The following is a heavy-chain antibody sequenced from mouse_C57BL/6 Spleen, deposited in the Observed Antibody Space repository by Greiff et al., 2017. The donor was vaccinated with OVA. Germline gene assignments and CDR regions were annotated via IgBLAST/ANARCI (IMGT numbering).Heavy chain of an antibody. D-gene: IGHD3-1*01. CDR3: ARRSGTEYWYFDV. V-gene: IGHV1-52*01. CDR2: IDPSDSET. J-gene: IGHJ1*03. Sequence: QVQLQQPGAELVRPGSSVKLSCKASGYTFTSYWMHWVKQRPIQGLEWIGNIDPSDSETHYNQKFKDKATLTVDKSSSTAYMQLSSLTSEDSAVYYCARRSGTEYWYFDVWGTGTTVTVSS. CDR1: GYTFTSYW.